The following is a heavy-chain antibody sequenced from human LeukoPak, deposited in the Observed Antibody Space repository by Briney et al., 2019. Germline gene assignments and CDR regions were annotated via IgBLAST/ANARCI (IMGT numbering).Heavy chain of an antibody. V-gene: IGHV4-4*02. J-gene: IGHJ4*02. CDR2: IYHSGST. CDR3: ARTYYDFWSGSYFDY. Sequence: SGTLSLTCAVSGGSISSSNWWSWVRQPPGKGLEWIGEIYHSGSTNYNPSLKSRVTISVDKSKNQFSLKLSSVTAADTAVYYCARTYYDFWSGSYFDYWGQGTLVTVSS. CDR1: GGSISSSNW. D-gene: IGHD3-3*01.